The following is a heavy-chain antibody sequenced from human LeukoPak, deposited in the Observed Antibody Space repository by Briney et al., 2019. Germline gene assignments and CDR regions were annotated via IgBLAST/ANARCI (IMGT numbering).Heavy chain of an antibody. CDR2: IYYSGST. CDR3: ARRRRLPDIVVVVAALFDY. D-gene: IGHD2-15*01. CDR1: GGSISSSSYY. V-gene: IGHV4-39*01. Sequence: SETLSLTCTVSGGSISSSSYYWGWIRQPPGKGLEWIGSIYYSGSTYYNPSLKSRVTISVDTSKNQFSLKLSSVTAADTAVYYCARRRRLPDIVVVVAALFDYWGQGTLVTVSS. J-gene: IGHJ4*02.